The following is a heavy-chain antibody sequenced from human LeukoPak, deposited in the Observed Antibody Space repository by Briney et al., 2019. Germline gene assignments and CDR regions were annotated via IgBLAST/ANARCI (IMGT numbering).Heavy chain of an antibody. CDR2: INPNSGGT. Sequence: GASVKVSCKASGYTFTGYYMHWVRQAPGQGLEWMGWINPNSGGTNYAQKFQGRVTMTRDTSISTAYMELSRLRSDDTAVYYCARGFVIAAAQTSSFDPWGQGTLVTVSS. J-gene: IGHJ5*02. CDR1: GYTFTGYY. CDR3: ARGFVIAAAQTSSFDP. D-gene: IGHD6-13*01. V-gene: IGHV1-2*02.